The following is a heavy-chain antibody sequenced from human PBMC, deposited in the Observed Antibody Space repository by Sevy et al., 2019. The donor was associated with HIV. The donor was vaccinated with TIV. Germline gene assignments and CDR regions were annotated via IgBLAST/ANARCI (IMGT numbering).Heavy chain of an antibody. J-gene: IGHJ4*02. Sequence: GGSLRLSCAASGFTFSSDWMHWVRQVPGEGLEWVSRVNSDGVWTDYADSVKGRFTISRDSVKNTLFLQMSSLRADDTAVYYCTRGTNGVDRYWGQGTLVTVSS. CDR1: GFTFSSDW. V-gene: IGHV3-74*01. CDR2: VNSDGVWT. CDR3: TRGTNGVDRY. D-gene: IGHD2-8*01.